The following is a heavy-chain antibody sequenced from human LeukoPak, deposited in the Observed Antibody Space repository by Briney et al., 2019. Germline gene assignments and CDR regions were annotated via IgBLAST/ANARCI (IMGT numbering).Heavy chain of an antibody. J-gene: IGHJ4*02. V-gene: IGHV4-4*07. CDR3: ARSFGSYGPIDY. Sequence: SETLSLTCTVSGASISSYYWSWIRQPAGKGLEWIGRIYSSGSTNYNPSLKSRVTMSVDTSKNQFSLKLSSVTAADTAVYYCARSFGSYGPIDYWGQGTLVTVSS. CDR2: IYSSGST. CDR1: GASISSYY. D-gene: IGHD5-18*01.